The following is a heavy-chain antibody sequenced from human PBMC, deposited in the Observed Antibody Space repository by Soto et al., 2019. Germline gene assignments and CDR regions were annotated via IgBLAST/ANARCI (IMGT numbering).Heavy chain of an antibody. V-gene: IGHV4-30-2*01. CDR1: GGSISSGGYS. CDR2: IYHSGST. Sequence: QLQLQESGSGLVKPSQTLSLTCAVSGGSISSGGYSWSWIRQPPGKGLEWIGYIYHSGSTYYNPSLQSRVTISVDRSKNQFSLKLSSVTAADTAVYYCASSGVPRYYYGMDVWGQGTTVTVSS. D-gene: IGHD3-10*01. CDR3: ASSGVPRYYYGMDV. J-gene: IGHJ6*02.